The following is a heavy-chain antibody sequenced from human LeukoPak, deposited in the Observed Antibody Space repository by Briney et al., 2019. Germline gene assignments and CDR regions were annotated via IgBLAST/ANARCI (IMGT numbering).Heavy chain of an antibody. CDR3: ARTPPPMTTVTPAGYYYYMDV. J-gene: IGHJ6*03. V-gene: IGHV1-69*13. Sequence: GASVKVSCKASGGTFSSYAISWVRQAPGQGLEWVGGIIPIFGTANYAQKFQGRVTITADESTCTAYMELSSLRSEDTAVYYCARTPPPMTTVTPAGYYYYMDVWGKGTTVTVSS. D-gene: IGHD4-11*01. CDR2: IIPIFGTA. CDR1: GGTFSSYA.